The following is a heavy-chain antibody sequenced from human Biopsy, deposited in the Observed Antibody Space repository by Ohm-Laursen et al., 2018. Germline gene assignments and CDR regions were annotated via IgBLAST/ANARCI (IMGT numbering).Heavy chain of an antibody. D-gene: IGHD3-22*01. CDR3: ANWNDYYDSRGPPAFDV. V-gene: IGHV3-23*01. J-gene: IGHJ3*01. CDR2: TNNNGGRT. Sequence: SLRLSCAASGFTFSSYAMSWVRQSPGKGLEWVSRTNNNGGRTYYTDSVKGRFTISRDNSKNTLYLQMSSLRAEDTAVYYCANWNDYYDSRGPPAFDVWGQGTMVTVSS. CDR1: GFTFSSYA.